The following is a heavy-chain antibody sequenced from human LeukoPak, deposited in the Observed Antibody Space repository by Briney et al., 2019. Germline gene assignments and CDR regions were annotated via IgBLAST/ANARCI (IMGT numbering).Heavy chain of an antibody. Sequence: SVTLSLTCAVYGGSFSGYYWSWIRQPPGKGLEWIGEINHSGSTNYNPSLKSRVTISVDTSKNQFSLKLSSVTAADTAVYYCARVGSGSYYYYYYMDVWGKGTTVTISS. CDR2: INHSGST. D-gene: IGHD1-26*01. CDR1: GGSFSGYY. CDR3: ARVGSGSYYYYYYMDV. V-gene: IGHV4-34*01. J-gene: IGHJ6*03.